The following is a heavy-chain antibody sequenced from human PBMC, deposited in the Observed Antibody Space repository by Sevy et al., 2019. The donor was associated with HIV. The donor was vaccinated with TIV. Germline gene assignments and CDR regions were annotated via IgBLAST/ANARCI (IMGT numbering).Heavy chain of an antibody. CDR3: ARDLGYSSSWYRNWFDP. J-gene: IGHJ5*02. V-gene: IGHV1-18*01. CDR1: GYTFTSYG. Sequence: ASVKVSCKASGYTFTSYGISWVRQAPGQGLEWMGWISAYNGNTNHAQKLQGRVTMTTDTSTSTAYMELRSLRSDDTAVYYCARDLGYSSSWYRNWFDPWSQGTLVTVSS. D-gene: IGHD6-13*01. CDR2: ISAYNGNT.